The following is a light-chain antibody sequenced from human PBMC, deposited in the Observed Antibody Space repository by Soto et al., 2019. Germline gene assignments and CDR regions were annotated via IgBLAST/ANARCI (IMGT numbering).Light chain of an antibody. V-gene: IGLV1-47*01. J-gene: IGLJ3*02. CDR2: RDG. Sequence: QSALTQPPSASGTPGQSLTISCAGSSSNIGSHYVYWYQHLPGTAPKLLIFRDGQRPSGVPDRFFGSKSGTSASLAISGLRSEDEAHYYCAVWDASLTGWXFGGGTKVTVL. CDR3: AVWDASLTGWX. CDR1: SSNIGSHY.